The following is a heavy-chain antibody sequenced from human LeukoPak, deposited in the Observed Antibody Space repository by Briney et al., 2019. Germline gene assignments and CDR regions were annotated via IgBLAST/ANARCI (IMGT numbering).Heavy chain of an antibody. D-gene: IGHD3-16*02. Sequence: SVKVSCKASVGTFTSYAISWVRQAPGQGLEWMGGIIPIFGTANYAQKFQGRVTITTDESTSTAYTELSSLRSEDTAVYYCARASDYVWGSYRYRPYYYYMDVWGKGTTVTVS. CDR2: IIPIFGTA. V-gene: IGHV1-69*05. CDR3: ARASDYVWGSYRYRPYYYYMDV. CDR1: VGTFTSYA. J-gene: IGHJ6*03.